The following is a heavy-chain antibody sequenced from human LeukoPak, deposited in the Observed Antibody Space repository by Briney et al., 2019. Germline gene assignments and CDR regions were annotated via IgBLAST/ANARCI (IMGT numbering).Heavy chain of an antibody. Sequence: GGSLRLSCAASGFTVSSNYMSWVRQAPGRGLEWVSVIYSGGSTYYADSVEGRFTISRDNSKNTLYLQMNSLRAGDTAVYYCARVVAAAWDYFDYWGQGTLVTVSS. CDR2: IYSGGST. CDR1: GFTVSSNY. CDR3: ARVVAAAWDYFDY. V-gene: IGHV3-53*01. J-gene: IGHJ4*02. D-gene: IGHD6-13*01.